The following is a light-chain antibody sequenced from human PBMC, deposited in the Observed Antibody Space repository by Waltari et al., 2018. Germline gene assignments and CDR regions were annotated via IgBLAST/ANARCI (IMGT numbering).Light chain of an antibody. CDR1: QNIASF. Sequence: DIQTTQSPSSLSASIGDRVTITCRTSQNIASFLNWYQQMPGKAPKLLIYAASTLQSGVPSRFSGSGSGTDFTLTISSLQPEDFATNSCQQSFSPPWTFGQGTKVEI. CDR2: AAS. V-gene: IGKV1-39*01. CDR3: QQSFSPPWT. J-gene: IGKJ1*01.